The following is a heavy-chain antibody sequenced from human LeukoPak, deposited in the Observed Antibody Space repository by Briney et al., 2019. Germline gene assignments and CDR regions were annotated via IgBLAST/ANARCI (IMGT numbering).Heavy chain of an antibody. J-gene: IGHJ4*02. Sequence: GGSLRLSCAASGFTFSSYGMHWVRQAPGKGLVWVSRINSDGSSTSYADSVKGRCTISRDNAKNSLYLQMNSLRAEDTAVYYCARVMAMVRGVIIEGVGDYWGQGTLVTVSS. V-gene: IGHV3-74*01. D-gene: IGHD3-10*01. CDR3: ARVMAMVRGVIIEGVGDY. CDR2: INSDGSST. CDR1: GFTFSSYG.